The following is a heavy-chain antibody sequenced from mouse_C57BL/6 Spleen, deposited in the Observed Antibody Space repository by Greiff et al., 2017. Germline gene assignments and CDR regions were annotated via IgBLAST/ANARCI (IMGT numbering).Heavy chain of an antibody. CDR2: IHPNSGST. CDR1: GYTFTSYW. Sequence: VQLQQPGAELVKPGASVKLSCKASGYTFTSYWMHWVKQRPGQGLEWIGMIHPNSGSTNSNEKFKSKATLTVDKSSSTAYMQLSSLTSEDSAVYYCAGTTVIGDCYFDVWGTGTTVTVSS. D-gene: IGHD1-1*01. CDR3: AGTTVIGDCYFDV. J-gene: IGHJ1*03. V-gene: IGHV1-64*01.